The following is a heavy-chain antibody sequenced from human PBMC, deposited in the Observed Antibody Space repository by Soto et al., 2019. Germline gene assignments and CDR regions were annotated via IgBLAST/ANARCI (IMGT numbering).Heavy chain of an antibody. CDR3: ARLSHYYDSSGYEYFQH. CDR1: GGSISSSSYY. J-gene: IGHJ1*01. D-gene: IGHD3-22*01. Sequence: SETLSLTCTVSGGSISSSSYYWGWIRQPPGKGLEWIGSIYYSGSTYYNPSLKSRVTISVDTSKNQFSLKLSSVTAADTAVYYCARLSHYYDSSGYEYFQHWGQGTLVTV. CDR2: IYYSGST. V-gene: IGHV4-39*01.